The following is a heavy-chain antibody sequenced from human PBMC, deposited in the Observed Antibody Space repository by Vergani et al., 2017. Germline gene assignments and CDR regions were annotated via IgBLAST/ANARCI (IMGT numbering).Heavy chain of an antibody. J-gene: IGHJ4*02. D-gene: IGHD3-9*01. CDR3: ARGDYGILTGYRY. CDR2: INPSGGNT. CDR1: GYTFSNYY. Sequence: QVQVVQSGAEVKKSGASVKVSCKTSGYTFSNYYMHWVRQAPGQGLEWMGIINPSGGNTNYEQKFQGRVTMTRDTSTSTVYMELSSLRSEDTAIYYCARGDYGILTGYRYWGQGTLVTVSA. V-gene: IGHV1-46*03.